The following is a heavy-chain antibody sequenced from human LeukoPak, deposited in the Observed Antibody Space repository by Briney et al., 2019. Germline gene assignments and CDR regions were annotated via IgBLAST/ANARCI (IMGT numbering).Heavy chain of an antibody. CDR1: GGSFSGYY. D-gene: IGHD1-26*01. V-gene: IGHV4-34*01. CDR2: INHSGST. J-gene: IGHJ3*02. CDR3: ARPSIVGATYAFDI. Sequence: SETLSLTCAVYGGSFSGYYWSWIRQPPGKGLEWIGEINHSGSTNYNPSLKSRVTISVDTSKNQLSLKLSSVTAADTAVYYCARPSIVGATYAFDIWGQGTMVTVSS.